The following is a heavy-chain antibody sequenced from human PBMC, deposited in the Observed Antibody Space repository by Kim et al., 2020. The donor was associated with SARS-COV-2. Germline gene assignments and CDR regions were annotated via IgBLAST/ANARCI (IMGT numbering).Heavy chain of an antibody. CDR1: GGSIVNRNYY. CDR3: ASHRGNRDWFDP. V-gene: IGHV4-39*07. Sequence: SETLSLTCTVSGGSIVNRNYYWALIRQPPGKGLEWIGTIYYTGDTHYSPSLRSRLTLSVDTSRNQFSLELMSVTAADTAVYYCASHRGNRDWFDPWGQGTLVAVSS. D-gene: IGHD3-10*01. J-gene: IGHJ5*02. CDR2: IYYTGDT.